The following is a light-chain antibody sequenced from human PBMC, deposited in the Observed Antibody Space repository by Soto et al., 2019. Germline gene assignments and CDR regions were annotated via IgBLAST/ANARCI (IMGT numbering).Light chain of an antibody. V-gene: IGKV1-39*01. CDR1: QSISSY. J-gene: IGKJ2*01. Sequence: DIPMTQSPSSLSASVGDRVTITCRASQSISSYLNWYQQKPGKAPKLLIYAASSLQSGVPSRFSGSRSGTDFTLTISSLQPEDFATYYCQQSYSTPLYPFGQGTKLDIK. CDR3: QQSYSTPLYP. CDR2: AAS.